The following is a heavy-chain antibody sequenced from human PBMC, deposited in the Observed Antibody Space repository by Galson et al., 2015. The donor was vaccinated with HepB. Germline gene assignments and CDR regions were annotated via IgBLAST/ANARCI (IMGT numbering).Heavy chain of an antibody. CDR2: ISRSSSYI. CDR1: GFTFSSYS. Sequence: SLRLSCAASGFTFSSYSMNWVRQAPGKGLEWVSSISRSSSYIYYADSVKGRFTISRDNAKNSLYLQMNSLRAEDTAVYYCARAPEDFWSGYYPFDYWGQGTLVTVSS. J-gene: IGHJ4*02. CDR3: ARAPEDFWSGYYPFDY. D-gene: IGHD3-3*01. V-gene: IGHV3-21*01.